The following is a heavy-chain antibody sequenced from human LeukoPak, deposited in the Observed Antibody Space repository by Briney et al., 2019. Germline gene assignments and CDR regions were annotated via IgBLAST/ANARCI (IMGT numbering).Heavy chain of an antibody. J-gene: IGHJ6*04. Sequence: PGVSVRLSCVACGFNFSAFELIWVRQAPGKGLEGVSYLSASGLTIHYADSVKGRFTISKDNAKESLFLQMSSLRVEDTAVYYCARGLIASVWGKGTTVAVSS. CDR2: LSASGLTI. CDR3: ARGLIASV. CDR1: GFNFSAFE. D-gene: IGHD2-21*01. V-gene: IGHV3-48*03.